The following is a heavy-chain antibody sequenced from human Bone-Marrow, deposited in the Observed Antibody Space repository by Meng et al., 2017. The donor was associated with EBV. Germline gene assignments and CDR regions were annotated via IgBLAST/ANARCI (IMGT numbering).Heavy chain of an antibody. D-gene: IGHD5/OR15-5a*01. CDR2: VEYSGST. Sequence: LVNSADTLSQPCTVSEDSIRTFDYWACIRPPPGRGLEWIGSVEYSGSTYYSPSLKSRITVSVDTSKNQFSLRLTSVSAADTALYYCARPFPSIVSPRLDPFGDWGQGTLVTVSS. CDR3: ARPFPSIVSPRLDPFGD. V-gene: IGHV4-39*01. CDR1: EDSIRTFDY. J-gene: IGHJ4*02.